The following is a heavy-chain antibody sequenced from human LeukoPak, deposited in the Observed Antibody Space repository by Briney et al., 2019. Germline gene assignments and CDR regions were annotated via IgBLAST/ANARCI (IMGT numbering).Heavy chain of an antibody. CDR1: GYTFTSYG. J-gene: IGHJ5*02. Sequence: AASLKVSCKASGYTFTSYGISWVRQAPGQGLEWMGWISAYNGNTNDAQKLQGRVTMTTDTSTSTAYVELRSLRSDDTAVCYCARAEGPDWFDRWGQGTLVTVCS. CDR3: ARAEGPDWFDR. CDR2: ISAYNGNT. D-gene: IGHD1-14*01. V-gene: IGHV1-18*01.